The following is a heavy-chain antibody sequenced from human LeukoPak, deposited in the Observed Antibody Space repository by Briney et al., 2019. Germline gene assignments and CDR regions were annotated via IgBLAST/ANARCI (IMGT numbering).Heavy chain of an antibody. J-gene: IGHJ4*02. CDR1: GFTFSSYG. CDR3: AKVILGGYYDSSGYYEDY. Sequence: PGGSLRLSCAASGFTFSSYGMHWVRQAPGKGLEWVAVILYDGINKYYADSVKGRFTISRDNSKNTLYLQMNSLRAEDTAVYYCAKVILGGYYDSSGYYEDYWGRGTLVTVSS. V-gene: IGHV3-30*18. CDR2: ILYDGINK. D-gene: IGHD3-22*01.